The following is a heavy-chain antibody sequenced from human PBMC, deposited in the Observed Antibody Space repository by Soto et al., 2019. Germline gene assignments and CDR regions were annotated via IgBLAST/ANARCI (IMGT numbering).Heavy chain of an antibody. D-gene: IGHD6-13*01. Sequence: GGSLRLSCAASGFTFSSYAMSWVRQAPGKGLEWVAAITTDGGSTYFADSVKGRFTLSRDNSKNTLYLQTNSLRAEDTAVYYCAKATSSSWAIFDYWGQGTLVTVSS. CDR3: AKATSSSWAIFDY. V-gene: IGHV3-23*01. CDR2: ITTDGGST. CDR1: GFTFSSYA. J-gene: IGHJ4*02.